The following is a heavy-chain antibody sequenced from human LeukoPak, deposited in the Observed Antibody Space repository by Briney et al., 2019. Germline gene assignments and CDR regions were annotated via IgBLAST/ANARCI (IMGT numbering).Heavy chain of an antibody. CDR2: INHSGTT. J-gene: IGHJ4*02. CDR3: ARSSIYYDSSGYRI. V-gene: IGHV4-34*01. CDR1: GGSFSGYC. D-gene: IGHD3-22*01. Sequence: PSETLSLTCAVYGGSFSGYCWSWIRQPPGKGLEWIGEINHSGTTNYNPSLKSRVTISVDTSKNQFSLKPSSVTAADTAVYYCARSSIYYDSSGYRIWGQGTLVTVSS.